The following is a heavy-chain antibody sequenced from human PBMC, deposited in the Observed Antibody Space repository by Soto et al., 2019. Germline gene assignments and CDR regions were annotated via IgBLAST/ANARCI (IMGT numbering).Heavy chain of an antibody. Sequence: QVQLQESGPGLVKPSETLSLTCTVSGASISGFYWSWIRKSAGKGLAWIGRMYATGTTDYNPSLKSRVMMSLDTAKKQYSLKLWSVTAAGTAVYYCVRDGTKTLRDWLDPWGQGISGTVAS. CDR1: GASISGFY. V-gene: IGHV4-4*07. D-gene: IGHD1-1*01. CDR2: MYATGTT. J-gene: IGHJ5*02. CDR3: VRDGTKTLRDWLDP.